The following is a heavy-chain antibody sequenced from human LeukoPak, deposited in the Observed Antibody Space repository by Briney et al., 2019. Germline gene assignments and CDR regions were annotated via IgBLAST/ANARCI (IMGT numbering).Heavy chain of an antibody. V-gene: IGHV3-30-3*01. CDR2: ISYDGSNK. J-gene: IGHJ4*02. CDR1: GFTFSSYA. Sequence: GGSLRLSCAASGFTFSSYAMHWVRQAPGKGLEWAAVISYDGSNKYYADSVKGRFTISRDNSKNTLYLQMNSLRAEDTAVYYCAKGGSNNWSFDNWGQGTLVTVSS. CDR3: AKGGSNNWSFDN. D-gene: IGHD1-1*01.